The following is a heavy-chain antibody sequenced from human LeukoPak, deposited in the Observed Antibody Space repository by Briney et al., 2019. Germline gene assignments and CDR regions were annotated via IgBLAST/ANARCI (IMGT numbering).Heavy chain of an antibody. D-gene: IGHD6-13*01. CDR2: ISYDGSNK. J-gene: IGHJ4*02. CDR1: GFTFSSYG. Sequence: GGSLRLSCAASGFTFSSYGMHWVRQALGKGLEWVAVISYDGSNKYYADSVKGRFTISRDNSKNTLYLQMNSLRAEDTAVYYCAAAGGDYWGQGTLVTVSS. CDR3: AAAGGDY. V-gene: IGHV3-30*03.